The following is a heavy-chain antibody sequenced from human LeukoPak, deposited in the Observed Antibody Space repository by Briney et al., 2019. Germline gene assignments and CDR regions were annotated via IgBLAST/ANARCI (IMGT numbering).Heavy chain of an antibody. J-gene: IGHJ4*02. D-gene: IGHD6-19*01. CDR3: ARGEQWLRSFDY. CDR2: MNPNSGNT. CDR1: GYTFTSYD. Sequence: ASVNVSCKASGYTFTSYDINWVRQATGQGLEWMGWMNPNSGNTGYAQKFQGRVTITRNTSISTAYMELSSLRSEDTAVYYCARGEQWLRSFDYWGQGTLVTVSS. V-gene: IGHV1-8*03.